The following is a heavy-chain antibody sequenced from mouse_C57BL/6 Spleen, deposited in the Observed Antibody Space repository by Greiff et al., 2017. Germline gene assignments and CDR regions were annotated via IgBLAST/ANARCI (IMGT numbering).Heavy chain of an antibody. J-gene: IGHJ4*01. CDR1: GFSLTSYG. V-gene: IGHV2-4*01. D-gene: IGHD1-1*01. CDR3: AKPYYGSEDYAMDY. CDR2: LWSGGST. Sequence: QVQLKESGPGLVQPSQSLSITCTVSGFSLTSYGVHWVRQPPGKGLEWLGVLWSGGSTDYNAAFISRLSISKDNSKSQVFFKMNSLQADDTAIYYCAKPYYGSEDYAMDYWGQGTSVTVSS.